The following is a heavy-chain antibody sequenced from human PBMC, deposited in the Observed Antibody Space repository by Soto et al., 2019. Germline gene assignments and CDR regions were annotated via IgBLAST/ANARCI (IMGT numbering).Heavy chain of an antibody. V-gene: IGHV1-2*04. D-gene: IGHD3-3*01. CDR2: INPNSGGT. J-gene: IGHJ6*02. CDR3: ARETIFGVVIGTGGMDV. Sequence: GASVKVSCKASGYTFTGYYMHWVRQAPGQGLEWMGWINPNSGGTNYAQKFQGWVTMTRDTSISTAYMELSRLRSDDTAVYYCARETIFGVVIGTGGMDVWGQGTTVTVSS. CDR1: GYTFTGYY.